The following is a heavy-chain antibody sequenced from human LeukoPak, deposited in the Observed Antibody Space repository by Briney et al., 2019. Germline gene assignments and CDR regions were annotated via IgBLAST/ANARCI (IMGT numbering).Heavy chain of an antibody. CDR1: GYTFTSYG. V-gene: IGHV1-18*01. CDR2: ISAYSGNT. Sequence: GASVKVSCKASGYTFTSYGISWVRRAPGQGLEWMGWISAYSGNTNYAQKLQGRVTMTTDTSTSTAYMDLRSLRSDDTAVYYCARHILTGHFGYWGQGTLVTVSS. J-gene: IGHJ4*02. CDR3: ARHILTGHFGY. D-gene: IGHD3-9*01.